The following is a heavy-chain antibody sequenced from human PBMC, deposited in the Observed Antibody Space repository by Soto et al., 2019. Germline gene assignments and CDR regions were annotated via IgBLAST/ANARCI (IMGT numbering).Heavy chain of an antibody. CDR2: IIPIFGTA. D-gene: IGHD6-19*01. CDR3: ARGAVTSTYYYYYGMDV. V-gene: IGHV1-69*06. CDR1: GCTFSIYA. J-gene: IGHJ6*02. Sequence: SLKVSCKASGCTFSIYAISCVRQAPGQWLEWMGGIIPIFGTANYAQKFQGRVTITADKSTSTAYMELSSLRSEDTAVYYCARGAVTSTYYYYYGMDVWGQGTTVTVSS.